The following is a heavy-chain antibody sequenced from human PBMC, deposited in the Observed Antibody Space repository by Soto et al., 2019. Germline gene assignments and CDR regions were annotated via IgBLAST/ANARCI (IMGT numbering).Heavy chain of an antibody. D-gene: IGHD6-13*01. CDR2: IWYDGSNK. CDR1: GFTFNSYG. CDR3: ARGISSSWYLDYFDY. J-gene: IGHJ4*02. V-gene: IGHV3-33*01. Sequence: GGSLRLSCAASGFTFNSYGMHWVRQAPGKGLEWVAVIWYDGSNKYYADSVKGRFTISRDNSKNTLYLQMNSLRAEDTAVYYCARGISSSWYLDYFDYWGQGTLVTVSS.